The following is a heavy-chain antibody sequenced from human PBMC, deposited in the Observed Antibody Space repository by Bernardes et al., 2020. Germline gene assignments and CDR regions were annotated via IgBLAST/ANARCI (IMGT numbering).Heavy chain of an antibody. CDR1: GYSFTGYY. J-gene: IGHJ4*02. CDR3: ARAPVERLGDYSFF. Sequence: ASVKVSCKASGYSFTGYYLHWVRQAPGQGLEWVGRISPNSGGTNYAQRFQGRVTMTRDTSISTVYMELSGLRADDTAVYYCARAPVERLGDYSFFWGQGTRVTVSS. V-gene: IGHV1-2*06. D-gene: IGHD3-16*01. CDR2: ISPNSGGT.